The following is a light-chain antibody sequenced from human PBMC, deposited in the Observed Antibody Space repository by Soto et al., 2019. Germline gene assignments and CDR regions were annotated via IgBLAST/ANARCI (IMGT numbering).Light chain of an antibody. CDR1: QSVSSY. V-gene: IGKV3-11*01. J-gene: IGKJ4*01. CDR2: DAS. CDR3: QHRSNWPLT. Sequence: EVVLTQSPATLSLSPGERATLSCRASQSVSSYLAWYQQKPGQAPRLLIYDASNRATGIPARFSGSGSGTDFTLTISSLEPEDFAVYYCQHRSNWPLTFGGGTKVEIK.